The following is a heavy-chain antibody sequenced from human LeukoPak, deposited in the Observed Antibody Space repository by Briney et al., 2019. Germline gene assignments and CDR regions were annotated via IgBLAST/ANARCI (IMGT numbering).Heavy chain of an antibody. D-gene: IGHD2-8*01. CDR3: ARDSIVRGNIGNDMDV. J-gene: IGHJ6*03. Sequence: GGSLRLSCAASGFTFSDYYLSWIRQAPGKGLEWVSYISHSGRTMYYADSVKGRFTISRDNAKNSLYLQMNSLRAGDTAVYYCARDSIVRGNIGNDMDVWGKGTTVTVSS. CDR1: GFTFSDYY. V-gene: IGHV3-11*01. CDR2: ISHSGRTM.